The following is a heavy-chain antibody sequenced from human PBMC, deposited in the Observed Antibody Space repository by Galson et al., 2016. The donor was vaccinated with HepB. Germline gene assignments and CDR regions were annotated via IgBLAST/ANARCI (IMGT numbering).Heavy chain of an antibody. CDR3: ASEPDHIYGKRDYFPHQIDY. CDR2: VYSGGGT. D-gene: IGHD3-22*01. V-gene: IGHV3-53*01. Sequence: SLRLSCAASGFIVSQNYMSWVRQAPGTGLEWVSVVYSGGGTHHADSVQGRITTPRDFSKDTLYLQLNRPRAEDTAVYYCASEPDHIYGKRDYFPHQIDYWGRGARVTVSS. CDR1: GFIVSQNY. J-gene: IGHJ4*02.